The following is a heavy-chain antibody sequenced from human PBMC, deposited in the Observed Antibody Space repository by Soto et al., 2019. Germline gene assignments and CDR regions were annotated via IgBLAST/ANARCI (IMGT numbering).Heavy chain of an antibody. J-gene: IGHJ5*02. V-gene: IGHV1-69*13. CDR1: GGTFSSYA. D-gene: IGHD3-3*01. CDR3: AKGGYYDWFDP. CDR2: IIPIFGTA. Sequence: SVKVSCKASGGTFSSYAISWVRQAHGQGLEWMGGIIPIFGTANYAQRFQGRVTSTADESTSTAYMELSSLRSEDTAVYYCAKGGYYDWFDPWGQGTLVTVSS.